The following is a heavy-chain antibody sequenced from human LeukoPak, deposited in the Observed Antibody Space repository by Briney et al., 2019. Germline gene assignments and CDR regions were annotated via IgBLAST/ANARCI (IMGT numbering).Heavy chain of an antibody. V-gene: IGHV3-23*01. D-gene: IGHD6-19*01. Sequence: PGGTLRLSCAASGFTFSSYGMSWVRQAPGKGLEWVSAISGSGGSTYYADSVKGRFTISRDNSRNTLSLRMNSLRAEDTALYYCAKYTSGWVNDYWGQGTLVTVSS. CDR3: AKYTSGWVNDY. CDR1: GFTFSSYG. J-gene: IGHJ4*02. CDR2: ISGSGGST.